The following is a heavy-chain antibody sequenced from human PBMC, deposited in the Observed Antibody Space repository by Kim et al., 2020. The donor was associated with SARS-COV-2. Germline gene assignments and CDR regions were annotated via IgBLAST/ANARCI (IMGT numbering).Heavy chain of an antibody. CDR3: AREGGGDYGSGGYVKLGNYYYYGMDV. D-gene: IGHD3-10*01. V-gene: IGHV4-61*01. CDR1: GGSVSSGSYY. Sequence: SETLSLTCTVSGGSVSSGSYYWSWIRQPPGKGLEWIGYIYYSGSTNYNPSLKSRVTISVDTSKNQFSLKLSSVTAADTAVYYCAREGGGDYGSGGYVKLGNYYYYGMDVWGQGTTVTVSS. J-gene: IGHJ6*02. CDR2: IYYSGST.